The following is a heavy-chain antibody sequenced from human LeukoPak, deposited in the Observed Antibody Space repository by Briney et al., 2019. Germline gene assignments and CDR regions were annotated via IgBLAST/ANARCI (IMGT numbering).Heavy chain of an antibody. J-gene: IGHJ5*01. CDR2: INSDGSSL. CDR1: GFTLSRYW. CDR3: TPGSGSYFCLFDS. V-gene: IGHV3-74*01. Sequence: GGSLRLSCAASGFTLSRYWMHWVRQAPGKGLVWVSRINSDGSSLSYADSVKGRFTISRDNAKNTLYLQMNSLRADDTAVYYCTPGSGSYFCLFDSWGLGTLVTVSS. D-gene: IGHD3-10*01.